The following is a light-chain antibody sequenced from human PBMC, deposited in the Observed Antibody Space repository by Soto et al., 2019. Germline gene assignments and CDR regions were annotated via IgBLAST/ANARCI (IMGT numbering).Light chain of an antibody. CDR2: DTS. CDR3: HQRSTWPLT. CDR1: QSVRSY. J-gene: IGKJ4*01. Sequence: EIVLTQSPATLSLSPGERATLSCRASQSVRSYLAWYQQKPGQAPRLLIYDTSNRATGIPDRFSGSGSGTYFTLTISSLEAEDFGVYYCHQRSTWPLTFGGGTKVDIK. V-gene: IGKV3-11*01.